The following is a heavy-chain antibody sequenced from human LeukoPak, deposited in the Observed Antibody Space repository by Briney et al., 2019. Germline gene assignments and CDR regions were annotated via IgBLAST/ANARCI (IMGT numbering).Heavy chain of an antibody. CDR1: GGTFSSYA. V-gene: IGHV1-69*05. CDR3: ARAPMGTAPLY. D-gene: IGHD1/OR15-1a*01. J-gene: IGHJ4*02. Sequence: SVKVSCKASGGTFSSYAISWVRQAPGQGLEWMGGIIPIFGTANYAQKFQGRVTITTDESTSTAYMELSSLRFDDTAFYYCARAPMGTAPLYWGQGTLVTVSS. CDR2: IIPIFGTA.